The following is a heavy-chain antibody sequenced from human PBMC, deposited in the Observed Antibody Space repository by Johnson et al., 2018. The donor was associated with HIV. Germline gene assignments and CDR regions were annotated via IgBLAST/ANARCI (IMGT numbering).Heavy chain of an antibody. J-gene: IGHJ3*02. Sequence: VQLVESGGGLVQPGGSLRLSCAASGFTFSSYGMNWVRQAPGKGLEWVATINEDGTGKNHVDSVKGRFSISRDNTKNSLYLQMDSLRVDDTAVYYCARDPDCGAFDIWGQGTMVTVSS. V-gene: IGHV3-7*03. D-gene: IGHD4/OR15-4a*01. CDR1: GFTFSSYG. CDR3: ARDPDCGAFDI. CDR2: INEDGTGK.